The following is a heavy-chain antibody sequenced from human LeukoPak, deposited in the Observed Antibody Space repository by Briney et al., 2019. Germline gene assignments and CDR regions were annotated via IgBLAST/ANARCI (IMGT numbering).Heavy chain of an antibody. D-gene: IGHD3-22*01. J-gene: IGHJ3*02. CDR1: GFTFSSYG. Sequence: PGGSLRLSCAASGFTFSSYGMHWVRQAPGKGLEWVAVIWYDGSNKYYADSVKGRFTISRDNSKNTLYLQMNSLRAEDTAVYYCARDQGDDSSGFLAFDIWGQGTMVTVSS. CDR2: IWYDGSNK. CDR3: ARDQGDDSSGFLAFDI. V-gene: IGHV3-33*01.